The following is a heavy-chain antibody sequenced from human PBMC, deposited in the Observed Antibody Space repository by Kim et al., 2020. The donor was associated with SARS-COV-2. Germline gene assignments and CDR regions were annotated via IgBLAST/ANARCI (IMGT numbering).Heavy chain of an antibody. CDR3: ARGPNRYYFDY. V-gene: IGHV4-59*09. J-gene: IGHJ4*02. CDR2: T. Sequence: TNYNPSLNRRVTISVATSKNQFSLDLSSVTAADTAVYYCARGPNRYYFDYWGQGTLVTVSS.